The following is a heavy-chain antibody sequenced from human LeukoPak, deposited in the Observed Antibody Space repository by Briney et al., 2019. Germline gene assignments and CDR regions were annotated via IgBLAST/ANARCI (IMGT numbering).Heavy chain of an antibody. D-gene: IGHD3-16*01. CDR2: IYYSGST. Sequence: KASETLSLTCTVSGGSISSGGYYWSWIREHPGKGLEWIGYIYYSGSTYYNPSLKSRVTISVDTSKNQFSLKLSSVTAADTAVYYCATSWGPDTSAFRWGRDGMDVWGQGTTVIVS. CDR3: ATSWGPDTSAFRWGRDGMDV. V-gene: IGHV4-31*03. J-gene: IGHJ6*02. CDR1: GGSISSGGYY.